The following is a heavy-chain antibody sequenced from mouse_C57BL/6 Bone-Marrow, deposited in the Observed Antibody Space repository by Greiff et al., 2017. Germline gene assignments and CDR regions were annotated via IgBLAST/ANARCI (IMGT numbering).Heavy chain of an antibody. CDR2: ISYDGSN. V-gene: IGHV3-6*01. Sequence: VQLKESGPGLVKPSQSLSLTCSVTGYSITSGYYWNWIRQFPGNKLEWMGYISYDGSNNYNPSLKNRISITRDTSKNQFFLKLNSVTTEDTATYYCARARDGYFQGYWGQGTTLTVSS. J-gene: IGHJ2*01. D-gene: IGHD2-3*01. CDR1: GYSITSGYY. CDR3: ARARDGYFQGY.